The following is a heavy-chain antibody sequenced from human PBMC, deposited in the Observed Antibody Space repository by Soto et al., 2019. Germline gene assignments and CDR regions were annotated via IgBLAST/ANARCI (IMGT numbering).Heavy chain of an antibody. V-gene: IGHV3-53*01. CDR1: GFSVTDHY. Sequence: GSLRRACAASGFSVTDHYMTWVRQAPGKGLEWVSVLYTGGSAYYGDSVKGRFTISRDSSTNTLYLQMNSLKVGDTAFYFCARSFNDWTTYFDYWSEGTLVTVSS. CDR3: ARSFNDWTTYFDY. CDR2: LYTGGSA. D-gene: IGHD3-9*01. J-gene: IGHJ4*02.